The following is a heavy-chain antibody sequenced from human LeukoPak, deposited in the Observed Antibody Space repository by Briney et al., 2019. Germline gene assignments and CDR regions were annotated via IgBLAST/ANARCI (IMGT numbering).Heavy chain of an antibody. J-gene: IGHJ4*02. CDR1: GFTFSIHW. Sequence: GGSLRLSCAASGFTFSIHWMHWVRQAPGKGLVWVSHINSDGSSTTYADSVKGRFTISRDNAKNTLYLQMNSLRAEDTAVYYCARDRGYTFDSWGQGTLVTVSS. CDR3: ARDRGYTFDS. CDR2: INSDGSST. D-gene: IGHD3-22*01. V-gene: IGHV3-74*01.